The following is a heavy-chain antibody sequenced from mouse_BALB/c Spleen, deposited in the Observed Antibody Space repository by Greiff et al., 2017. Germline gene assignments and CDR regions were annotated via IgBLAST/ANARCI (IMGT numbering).Heavy chain of an antibody. J-gene: IGHJ4*01. CDR2: IWSGGST. V-gene: IGHV2-2*02. CDR3: ARKGAMDY. Sequence: VQGVESGPGLVAPSQSLSITCTVSGFSLTSYGVHWVRQSPGKGLEWLGVIWSGGSTDYNAAFISRLSISKDNSKSQVFFKMNRLQANDTAIYYCARKGAMDYWGQGTSVTVSS. CDR1: GFSLTSYG.